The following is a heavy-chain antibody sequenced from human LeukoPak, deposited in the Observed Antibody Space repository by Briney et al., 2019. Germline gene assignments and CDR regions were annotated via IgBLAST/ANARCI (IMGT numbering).Heavy chain of an antibody. CDR1: GGSISSYC. CDR2: IYNSGST. V-gene: IGHV4-59*01. Sequence: SKTLSLTCTVSGGSISSYCWSWIRQPPGKGLEWIGYIYNSGSTNYNPSLKSRVTISVDTAKNQFSLKLSYVTAADTAVYYCARGGYSYGYEDDFDYWGQGTLVTVSS. D-gene: IGHD5-18*01. J-gene: IGHJ4*02. CDR3: ARGGYSYGYEDDFDY.